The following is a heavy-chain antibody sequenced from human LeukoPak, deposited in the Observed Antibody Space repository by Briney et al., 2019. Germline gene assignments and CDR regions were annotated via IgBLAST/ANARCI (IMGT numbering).Heavy chain of an antibody. CDR3: AKDSYGDYDKRGINYFHY. CDR1: GFSFSSYG. J-gene: IGHJ4*02. CDR2: IWYDGNNK. Sequence: PGGSLRLSCAASGFSFSSYGRHWVRQAPGKGLEWMAVIWYDGNNKYYADSEKGRFTISRHNSKNTLYLQMNSLRAEDTAVSHCAKDSYGDYDKRGINYFHYWGQGTLVTVSS. V-gene: IGHV3-33*06. D-gene: IGHD4-17*01.